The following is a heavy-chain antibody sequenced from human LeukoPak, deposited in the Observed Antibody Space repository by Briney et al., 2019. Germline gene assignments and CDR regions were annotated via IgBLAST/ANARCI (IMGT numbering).Heavy chain of an antibody. Sequence: GGSLRLSCAASGFTFSSYSMNWVRQAPGKGLEWVSSISSSSSYIYYADSVKGRFTISRDNAKNSLYLQMNSLRAEDTAVYYCAREQGPGTTGGYGMDVWGQGTTVTVPS. CDR1: GFTFSSYS. V-gene: IGHV3-21*01. CDR2: ISSSSSYI. D-gene: IGHD6-13*01. CDR3: AREQGPGTTGGYGMDV. J-gene: IGHJ6*02.